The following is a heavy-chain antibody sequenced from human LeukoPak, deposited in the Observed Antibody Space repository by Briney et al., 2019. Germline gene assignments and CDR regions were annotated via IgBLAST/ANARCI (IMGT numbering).Heavy chain of an antibody. J-gene: IGHJ4*02. CDR1: GLTFSGSA. V-gene: IGHV3-73*01. CDR3: TVNYCSGGSCYML. CDR2: ISSKADGYAT. Sequence: GGSLRLSCAASGLTFSGSAMRWVRQASRKGLEWVGRISSKADGYATAYASSVKGRFTISRDDSKNTAYLQMNSLKTEDTAVYYCTVNYCSGGSCYMLWGQGTLVTVSS. D-gene: IGHD2-15*01.